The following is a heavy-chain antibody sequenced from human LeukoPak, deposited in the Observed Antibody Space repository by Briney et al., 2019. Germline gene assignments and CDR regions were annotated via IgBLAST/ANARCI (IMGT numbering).Heavy chain of an antibody. CDR2: FDPEDGET. J-gene: IGHJ4*02. CDR1: GGTFSSYT. Sequence: GSSVKVSCKASGGTFSSYTISWVRQAPGQGLEWMGGFDPEDGETIYAQKFQGRVTMTEDTSTDTAYMELSSLRSEDTAVYYCATAVPRYFDWLLSYWGQGTLVTVSS. D-gene: IGHD3-9*01. V-gene: IGHV1-24*01. CDR3: ATAVPRYFDWLLSY.